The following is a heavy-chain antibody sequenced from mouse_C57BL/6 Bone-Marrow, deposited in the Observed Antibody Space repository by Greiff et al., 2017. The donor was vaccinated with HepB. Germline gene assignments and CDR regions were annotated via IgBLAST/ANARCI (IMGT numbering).Heavy chain of an antibody. CDR2: IYWDDDK. J-gene: IGHJ4*01. CDR1: GFSLSTSGMG. Sequence: QVTLKESGPGILQSSQTLSLTCSFSGFSLSTSGMGVSWIRQPSGKGLEWLAHIYWDDDKRYNPSLKSRLTISKDTSRNQVFLTITSVDTADTATYYCARSYYYGSSLYAMDYWGQGTSVTVSS. V-gene: IGHV8-12*01. CDR3: ARSYYYGSSLYAMDY. D-gene: IGHD1-1*01.